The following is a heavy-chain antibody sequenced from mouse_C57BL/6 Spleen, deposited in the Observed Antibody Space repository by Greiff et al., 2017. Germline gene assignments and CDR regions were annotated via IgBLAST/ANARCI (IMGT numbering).Heavy chain of an antibody. CDR1: GFNIKDYY. CDR3: ARRFRDYYGSSDAMDY. Sequence: KQSGAELVKPGASVKLSCTASGFNIKDYYMHWVKQRTEQGLEWIGRFDPEDGETKYAPKFQGKATITADTSSNTAYLQLSSLTSEDTAVYYCARRFRDYYGSSDAMDYWGQGTSVTVSS. D-gene: IGHD1-1*01. V-gene: IGHV14-2*01. J-gene: IGHJ4*01. CDR2: FDPEDGET.